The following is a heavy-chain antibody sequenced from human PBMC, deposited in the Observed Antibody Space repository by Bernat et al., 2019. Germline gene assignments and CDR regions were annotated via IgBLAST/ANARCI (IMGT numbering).Heavy chain of an antibody. V-gene: IGHV3-15*01. CDR2: IKSKTDGGTT. J-gene: IGHJ6*03. CDR1: GFTFSNAW. CDR3: TTDGRYYGSGVYYYMDV. Sequence: EVQLVESGGGLVKPGGSLRLSCAASGFTFSNAWMSWVRQAPGKGLEWVGRIKSKTDGGTTDYAAPVKGRFTISRDDSKNTLYLQMNRLKTEDTGVYYCTTDGRYYGSGVYYYMDVWGKGTTVTVSS. D-gene: IGHD3-10*01.